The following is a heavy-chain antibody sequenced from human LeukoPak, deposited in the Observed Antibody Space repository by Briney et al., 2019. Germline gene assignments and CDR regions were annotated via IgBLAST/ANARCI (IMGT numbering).Heavy chain of an antibody. CDR1: GSSISSYY. D-gene: IGHD4-23*01. CDR2: IYYSGST. V-gene: IGHV4-59*01. Sequence: SETLSLTCTVSGSSISSYYWSWIRQPPGKGLEWVGYIYYSGSTNYNPSLKSRVTISVDTSKNQFSLKLSSVTAADTAVYYCASTVVISDSEYFQYWGQGTLVTVSS. CDR3: ASTVVISDSEYFQY. J-gene: IGHJ1*01.